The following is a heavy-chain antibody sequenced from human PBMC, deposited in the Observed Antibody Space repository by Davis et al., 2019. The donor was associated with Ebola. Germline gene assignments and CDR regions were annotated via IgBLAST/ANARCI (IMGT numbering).Heavy chain of an antibody. J-gene: IGHJ6*02. CDR2: IRSKAYGGTT. CDR3: TRVFLVVVEGVSGMDV. D-gene: IGHD2-21*01. CDR1: GFNFGDYA. V-gene: IGHV3-49*04. Sequence: GESLKISCKDSGFNFGDYAMSWVRQAPGKGLEWVGFIRSKAYGGTTEYAASVKGRFTISRDDSKSIAYLQMNSLKTEDTAVYYCTRVFLVVVEGVSGMDVWGQGTTVTVSS.